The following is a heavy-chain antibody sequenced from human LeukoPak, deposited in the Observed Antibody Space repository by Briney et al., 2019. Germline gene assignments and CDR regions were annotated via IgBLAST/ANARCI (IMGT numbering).Heavy chain of an antibody. CDR3: ASSRVYAIGGY. CDR2: ISSSGSTI. Sequence: GGSLRLSCAASGFTFSSYSMNWVRQAPGKGLEWVSYISSSGSTIYYADSVKGRFTISRDNAKNSLYLQMNSLRAEDTAVYYCASSRVYAIGGYWGQGTLVTVSS. CDR1: GFTFSSYS. V-gene: IGHV3-48*04. J-gene: IGHJ4*02. D-gene: IGHD2-8*01.